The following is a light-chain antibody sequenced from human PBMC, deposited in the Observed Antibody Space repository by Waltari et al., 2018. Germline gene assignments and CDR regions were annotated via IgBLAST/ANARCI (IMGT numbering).Light chain of an antibody. V-gene: IGKV3-20*01. Sequence: EIVLTQSPGTLSLSPGERATLSCRASQSVSRSLAWYQQKPGQASSLLIYGASSRATGVPDRFSGSGSGTDFSLTISRLEPEDFAVYYCQHYVRLPVTFGQGTKVEIK. CDR2: GAS. J-gene: IGKJ1*01. CDR3: QHYVRLPVT. CDR1: QSVSRS.